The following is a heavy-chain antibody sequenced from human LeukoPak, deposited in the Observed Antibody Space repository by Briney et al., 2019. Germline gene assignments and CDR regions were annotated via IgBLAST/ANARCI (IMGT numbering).Heavy chain of an antibody. D-gene: IGHD3-22*01. Sequence: SETLSLTCTVSGGSISSSSYYWGWIRQPPGKGLEWIGSIYYSGSTYYNPSLKSRVTISVDTSKNQFSLKLSSVTAADTAVYYCARVYLQVYYDSSGYPYYFGYWGQGTLVTVSS. V-gene: IGHV4-39*07. J-gene: IGHJ4*02. CDR2: IYYSGST. CDR3: ARVYLQVYYDSSGYPYYFGY. CDR1: GGSISSSSYY.